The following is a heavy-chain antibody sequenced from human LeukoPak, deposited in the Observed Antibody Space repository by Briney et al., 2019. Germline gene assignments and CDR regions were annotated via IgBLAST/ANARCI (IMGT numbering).Heavy chain of an antibody. V-gene: IGHV1-2*06. Sequence: ASVKVSCKASGYTLNAYYLLWVRQAPGQGLEWMGRINPNSVGTTYAQKFQGRVTMTRDTSIGTAYMELSSLRSDDTAVYYCARPHYESSGLYVDAFDIWGQGTMVTVSS. CDR3: ARPHYESSGLYVDAFDI. D-gene: IGHD3-22*01. CDR1: GYTLNAYY. J-gene: IGHJ3*02. CDR2: INPNSVGT.